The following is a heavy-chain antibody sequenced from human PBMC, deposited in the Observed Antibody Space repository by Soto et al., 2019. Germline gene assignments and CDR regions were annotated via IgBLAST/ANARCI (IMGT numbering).Heavy chain of an antibody. CDR2: IIPIFGTP. D-gene: IGHD2-2*01. J-gene: IGHJ6*02. CDR3: ARERSVGYCITTTCPKPFYYYAMDV. CDR1: GGTFTNYA. Sequence: SVKVSCKASGGTFTNYAFSWVRQAPGQGLEWMGGIIPIFGTPDYAQKLQGRVTITADESTRTASMELSSLRSDGTAVYYCARERSVGYCITTTCPKPFYYYAMDVWGQGTTVTVSS. V-gene: IGHV1-69*13.